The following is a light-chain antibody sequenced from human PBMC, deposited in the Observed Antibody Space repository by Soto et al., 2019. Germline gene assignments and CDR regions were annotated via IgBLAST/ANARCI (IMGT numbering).Light chain of an antibody. CDR1: QSVSSSY. CDR2: GAS. V-gene: IGKV3-20*01. Sequence: EIVLTQSPGTLSLSPGERATLSCRASQSVSSSYLAWYQQKPDQAPRLLNYGASSRATGIPDRFSGSGSGTDFPLTISRLETEDYAVYYCQQYSSSPLFGGGTKVEIK. CDR3: QQYSSSPL. J-gene: IGKJ4*02.